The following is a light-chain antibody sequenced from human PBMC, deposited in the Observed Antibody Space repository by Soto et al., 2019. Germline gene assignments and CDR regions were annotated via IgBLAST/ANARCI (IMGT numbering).Light chain of an antibody. V-gene: IGKV3-15*01. CDR2: SAS. Sequence: EIVMTQSPATLSVSPGERATLSCRASQSVSSDLAWYHQKPGQAPRLLIYSASTRATGIPARFSGSGSGTEFTLTINSLQSEDFAVYYCQKYNNCARTFGQGTKVEIK. CDR1: QSVSSD. J-gene: IGKJ1*01. CDR3: QKYNNCART.